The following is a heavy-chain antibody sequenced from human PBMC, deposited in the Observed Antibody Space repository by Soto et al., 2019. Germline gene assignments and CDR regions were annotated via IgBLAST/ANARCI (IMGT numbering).Heavy chain of an antibody. CDR3: ARDLNHDFWSGYPNWFDP. D-gene: IGHD3-3*01. V-gene: IGHV1-18*01. CDR1: GYTFTSYG. J-gene: IGHJ5*02. Sequence: ASGKLYCKASGYTFTSYGISWVRQAPGQGLEWMGWISAYNGNTNYAQKLEGRVTMTTDTSTSTAYMELRSLRSDDTAVYYCARDLNHDFWSGYPNWFDPCGQGPLVTVSS. CDR2: ISAYNGNT.